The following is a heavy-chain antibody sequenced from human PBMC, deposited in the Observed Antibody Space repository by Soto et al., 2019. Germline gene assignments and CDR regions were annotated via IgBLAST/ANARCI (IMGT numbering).Heavy chain of an antibody. CDR1: GYTFTGYY. Sequence: QVQLVQSGAEVKKPGASVKVSCKASGYTFTGYYMHWVRQAPGQGLEWMGWINPNSGGTNYAQKLQGRVTMTTDTSPSTAYMELRSLRSDDTAVYYCARAYEHGTIAARGFDPWGQGTLVTVSS. CDR2: INPNSGGT. V-gene: IGHV1-2*02. D-gene: IGHD6-6*01. CDR3: ARAYEHGTIAARGFDP. J-gene: IGHJ5*02.